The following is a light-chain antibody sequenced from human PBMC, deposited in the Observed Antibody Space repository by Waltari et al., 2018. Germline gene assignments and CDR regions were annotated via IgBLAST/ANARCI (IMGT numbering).Light chain of an antibody. V-gene: IGLV3-10*01. CDR3: YSTDSSGDYGV. Sequence: SYELTQPPSVSVSPGTTARIPCPGDALPKRFGDWYQQKSGQAPVLVIHDGSKRPSGIPERFSGSSLGTMATLTISGAQVEDEADYYCYSTDSSGDYGVFGGGTKLTVL. CDR2: DGS. J-gene: IGLJ2*01. CDR1: ALPKRF.